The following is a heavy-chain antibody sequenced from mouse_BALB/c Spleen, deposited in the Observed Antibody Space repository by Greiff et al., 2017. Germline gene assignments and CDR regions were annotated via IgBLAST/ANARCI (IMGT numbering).Heavy chain of an antibody. CDR3: NAYDSYYFDY. CDR2: IDPENGDT. Sequence: EVQLQQSGAELVRSGASVKLSCTASGFNIKDYYMHWVKQRPEQGLEWIGWIDPENGDTEYAPKFQGKATMTADTSSNTAYLQLSSLTSEDTAVYYSNAYDSYYFDYWGQGTTLTVSS. D-gene: IGHD2-4*01. V-gene: IGHV14-4*02. CDR1: GFNIKDYY. J-gene: IGHJ2*01.